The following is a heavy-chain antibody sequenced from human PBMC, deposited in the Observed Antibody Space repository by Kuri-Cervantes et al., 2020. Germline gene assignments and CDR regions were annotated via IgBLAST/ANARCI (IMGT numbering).Heavy chain of an antibody. Sequence: GESLKISCAASGFTFSGYDMHWVRQAPGKGLEWVAVISYDGSNKYYADPVKGRFTVSRDNSKNTLYLQMNSLRAEDTAVYYCAKADGNCSGGSCYPFDPWGQGTLVTVSS. D-gene: IGHD2-15*01. CDR1: GFTFSGYD. CDR3: AKADGNCSGGSCYPFDP. V-gene: IGHV3-30*18. J-gene: IGHJ5*02. CDR2: ISYDGSNK.